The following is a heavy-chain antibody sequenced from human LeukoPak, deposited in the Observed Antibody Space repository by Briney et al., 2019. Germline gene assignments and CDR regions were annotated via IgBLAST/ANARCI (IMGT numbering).Heavy chain of an antibody. CDR3: ASWFPGERYFDY. Sequence: SETLSLTCTVSGGSISSYYWSWIRQPPGKGLEWIGYIYYSGSTNCNPSLKSRVTISVDTSKNQFSLKLSSVTAADTAAYYCASWFPGERYFDYWGQGTLVTVSS. J-gene: IGHJ4*02. V-gene: IGHV4-59*01. CDR2: IYYSGST. CDR1: GGSISSYY. D-gene: IGHD3-16*01.